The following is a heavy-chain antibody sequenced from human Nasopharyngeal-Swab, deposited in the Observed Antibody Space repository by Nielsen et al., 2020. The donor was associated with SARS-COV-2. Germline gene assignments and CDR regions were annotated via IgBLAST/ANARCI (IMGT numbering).Heavy chain of an antibody. V-gene: IGHV3-48*04. CDR3: AREVGSGDSSGPPPTDAFDI. Sequence: GESLKISCAASGFTFNSYSMNWVRQAPGKGLEWLSFITSSSTTKYYADSVKGRFTISRDNAKNSLYLQMNSLRAEDTAVYYCAREVGSGDSSGPPPTDAFDIWGQGTMVTVSS. CDR1: GFTFNSYS. D-gene: IGHD3-22*01. CDR2: ITSSSTTK. J-gene: IGHJ3*02.